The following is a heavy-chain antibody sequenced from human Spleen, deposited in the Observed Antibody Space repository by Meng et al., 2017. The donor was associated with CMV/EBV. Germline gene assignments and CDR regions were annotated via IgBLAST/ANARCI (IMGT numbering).Heavy chain of an antibody. Sequence: GGSLRLSCAASGFTVSTNYMDWVRQAPGRGLEWVSVMYSGGTTYYADSVKGRFTISRDNSKNTLYLQMNSLTVEDTAVYYCASTLYSSRRWFDPWGQGTLVTVSS. CDR3: ASTLYSSRRWFDP. D-gene: IGHD6-13*01. J-gene: IGHJ5*02. V-gene: IGHV3-66*02. CDR2: MYSGGTT. CDR1: GFTVSTNY.